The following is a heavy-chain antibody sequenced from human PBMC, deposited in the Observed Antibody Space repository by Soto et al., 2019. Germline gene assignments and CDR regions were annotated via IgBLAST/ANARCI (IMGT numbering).Heavy chain of an antibody. Sequence: QVQLVESGGGVVQPGRSLRLSCAASGFTFSSYGMHWVRQAPGKGLEWVAVIWYDGSNKYYADSVKGRFTISRDNSKNTLYLQMNSLRAEDTAVYYCARDSGWPNNWFDPWGQGTLVTVSS. J-gene: IGHJ5*02. CDR1: GFTFSSYG. D-gene: IGHD6-19*01. V-gene: IGHV3-33*01. CDR2: IWYDGSNK. CDR3: ARDSGWPNNWFDP.